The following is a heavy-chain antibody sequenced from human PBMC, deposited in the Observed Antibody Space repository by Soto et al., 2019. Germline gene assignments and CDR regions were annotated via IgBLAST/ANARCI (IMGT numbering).Heavy chain of an antibody. J-gene: IGHJ4*02. CDR3: ARDLAGGIPDY. V-gene: IGHV3-48*01. Sequence: SVKGRVTISRDNAENSLYLQMNSLRAADTAVYYCARDLAGGIPDYWGPGTRVTVSS. D-gene: IGHD6-13*01.